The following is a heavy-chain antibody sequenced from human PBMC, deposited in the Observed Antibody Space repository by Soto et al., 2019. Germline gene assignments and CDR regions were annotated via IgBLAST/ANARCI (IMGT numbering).Heavy chain of an antibody. D-gene: IGHD2-2*01. CDR2: IYYSGST. V-gene: IGHV4-39*01. J-gene: IGHJ4*02. CDR3: ARFGDIVVVPAAMGGGLSD. CDR1: GGSISSSSYY. Sequence: SETLSLTCTVSGGSISSSSYYWGWIRQPPGKGLEWIGSIYYSGSTYYNPSLKSRVTISVDTSKNQFSLKLSSVTAADTAVYYCARFGDIVVVPAAMGGGLSDWGQGTLVTVSS.